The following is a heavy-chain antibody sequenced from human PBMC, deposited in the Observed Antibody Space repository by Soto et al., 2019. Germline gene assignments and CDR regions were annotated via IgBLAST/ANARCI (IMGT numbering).Heavy chain of an antibody. CDR3: ARVYDFWSGYDY. CDR1: GGSFSGYY. J-gene: IGHJ4*02. V-gene: IGHV4-34*01. Sequence: SETLSLTCAVYGGSFSGYYWSWIRQPPGKGLEWIGEINHSGSINYNPSLKSRVTISVDTSKNQFSLKLSSVTAADTAVYYCARVYDFWSGYDYWGQGTLVTVSS. CDR2: INHSGSI. D-gene: IGHD3-3*01.